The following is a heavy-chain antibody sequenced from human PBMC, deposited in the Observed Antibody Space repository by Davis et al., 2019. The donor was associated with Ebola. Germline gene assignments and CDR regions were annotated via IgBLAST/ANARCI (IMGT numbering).Heavy chain of an antibody. V-gene: IGHV5-51*01. D-gene: IGHD2-8*02. Sequence: GGSLRLSCKDSEYSFTNYWVGWVRQLPGKGLEWMGIIYPGDSDTKYSPSFQGQVTISVDKSISTAYLQWSSLKASDTAMYYCARLPYCSGGVCYKFFDSWGQGTLVTVSS. CDR1: EYSFTNYW. J-gene: IGHJ4*02. CDR3: ARLPYCSGGVCYKFFDS. CDR2: IYPGDSDT.